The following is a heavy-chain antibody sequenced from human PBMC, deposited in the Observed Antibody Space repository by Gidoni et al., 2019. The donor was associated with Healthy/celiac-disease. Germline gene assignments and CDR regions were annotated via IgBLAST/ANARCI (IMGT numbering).Heavy chain of an antibody. Sequence: QVHLQASGPGLLKPSQTLSLTCTVSGGSISSGDYYWRWIRQPPGKGLEWIGYIYYSGSTYYNPSLKSRVTISVDTSKNQFSLKLSSVTAADTAVYYCARSTGDPAFDYWGQGTLVTVSS. D-gene: IGHD7-27*01. J-gene: IGHJ4*02. CDR2: IYYSGST. CDR3: ARSTGDPAFDY. V-gene: IGHV4-30-4*01. CDR1: GGSISSGDYY.